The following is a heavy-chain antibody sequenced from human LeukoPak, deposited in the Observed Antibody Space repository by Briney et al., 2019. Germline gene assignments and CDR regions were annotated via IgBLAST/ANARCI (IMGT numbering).Heavy chain of an antibody. CDR3: ARVYYASWSGQPLSQHWLDP. J-gene: IGHJ5*02. CDR1: GFTFRDYY. Sequence: GGSLRLSCTASGFTFRDYYVTWVRQAPGKGLEWVSYIRSTGSSTAYADSVKGRFAISRDNAKNSLYLQMNGLRVEDTAVYYCARVYYASWSGQPLSQHWLDPWGQGTLVTVSS. V-gene: IGHV3-11*04. CDR2: IRSTGSST. D-gene: IGHD3-3*01.